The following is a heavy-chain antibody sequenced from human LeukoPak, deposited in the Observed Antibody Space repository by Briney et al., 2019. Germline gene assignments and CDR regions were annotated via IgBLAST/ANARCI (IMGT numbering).Heavy chain of an antibody. J-gene: IGHJ3*02. CDR3: ASRFSGWVGAFDI. CDR2: IIPIFGTA. D-gene: IGHD6-19*01. Sequence: SVKVSCKASGGTFSSYAISWVRQAPGQGLEWMGGIIPIFGTANYAQKFQGRVTITADESTSTAYMELSSLRSEDTAVYYCASRFSGWVGAFDIWGQGTTVTVSS. CDR1: GGTFSSYA. V-gene: IGHV1-69*01.